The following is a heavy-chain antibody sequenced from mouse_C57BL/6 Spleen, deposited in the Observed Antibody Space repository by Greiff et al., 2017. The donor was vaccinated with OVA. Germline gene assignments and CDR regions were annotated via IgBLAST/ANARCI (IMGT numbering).Heavy chain of an antibody. CDR1: GYTFTSYW. Sequence: QVQLQQPGTELVKPGASVKLSCQSSGYTFTSYWMHWVKQRPGQGLEWIGNINPSNGGTNSNEKFKSKATLTVDKASSTAYMQLSSRTSEDSAVYYWARPGTGVYWGQGTLVTVSA. V-gene: IGHV1-53*01. CDR2: INPSNGGT. J-gene: IGHJ3*01. D-gene: IGHD4-1*01. CDR3: ARPGTGVY.